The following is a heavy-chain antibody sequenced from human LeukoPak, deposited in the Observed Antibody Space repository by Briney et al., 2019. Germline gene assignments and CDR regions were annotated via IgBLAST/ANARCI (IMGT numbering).Heavy chain of an antibody. V-gene: IGHV4-34*01. J-gene: IGHJ3*02. CDR1: GGSFSGYY. D-gene: IGHD2-8*01. Sequence: SETLSLTCAVYGGSFSGYYWSWIRQPPGKGLEWIGEINHSGSTNYNPSLKSRVTISVDTSKNQFSLKLSSVTAADTAVYYCARRYAGAFGIWGQGTMVTVSS. CDR2: INHSGST. CDR3: ARRYAGAFGI.